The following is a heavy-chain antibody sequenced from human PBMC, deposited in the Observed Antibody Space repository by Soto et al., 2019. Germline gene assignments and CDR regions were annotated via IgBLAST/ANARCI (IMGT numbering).Heavy chain of an antibody. J-gene: IGHJ4*02. CDR2: IIPIFGTA. Sequence: ASVKVSCTASGGTFSSYAIIWVRQAPGQGLEWMGGIIPIFGTANYAQKFQGRVTITADESTSTAYMELSSLRSEDTAVYYCARAQRGIAVAGTLDYWGQGTLVTVSS. CDR1: GGTFSSYA. CDR3: ARAQRGIAVAGTLDY. D-gene: IGHD6-19*01. V-gene: IGHV1-69*13.